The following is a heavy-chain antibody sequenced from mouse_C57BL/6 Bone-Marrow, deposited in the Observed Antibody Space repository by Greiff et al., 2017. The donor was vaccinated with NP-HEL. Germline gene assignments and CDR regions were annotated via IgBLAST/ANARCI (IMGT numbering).Heavy chain of an antibody. CDR2: IYPRSGNT. D-gene: IGHD4-1*01. CDR3: ARRRLTGPFAY. V-gene: IGHV1-81*01. Sequence: VQLVESGAVLARPGASVKLSCKASGYTFTSYGISWVKQRTGQGLEWIGEIYPRSGNTYYNEKFKGKATLTADKSSSTAYMELRSLTSEDSAVYFCARRRLTGPFAYWGQGTLVTVSA. CDR1: GYTFTSYG. J-gene: IGHJ3*01.